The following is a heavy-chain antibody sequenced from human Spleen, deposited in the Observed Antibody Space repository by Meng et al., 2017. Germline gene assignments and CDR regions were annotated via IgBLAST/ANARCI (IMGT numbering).Heavy chain of an antibody. V-gene: IGHV3-30*01. D-gene: IGHD3-22*01. J-gene: IGHJ4*02. Sequence: GESLKISCAASGFTFSTYAMHWVRQTPGKGLEWVALLSFDSQNIHYADSVKGRFTISRDNSKNTLYLQMNSLRAEDTAVYYCARVGVIHLVDYWGQGTLVT. CDR2: LSFDSQNI. CDR3: ARVGVIHLVDY. CDR1: GFTFSTYA.